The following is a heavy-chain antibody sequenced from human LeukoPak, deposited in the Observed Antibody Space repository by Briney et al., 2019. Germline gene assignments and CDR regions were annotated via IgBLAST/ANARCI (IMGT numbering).Heavy chain of an antibody. CDR2: ISSSASTI. CDR3: ARDLGGSGSYYANYYFDY. J-gene: IGHJ4*02. D-gene: IGHD3-10*01. V-gene: IGHV3-11*04. CDR1: GLIFSDFY. Sequence: GGSLRLSCAASGLIFSDFYMSWIRQAPGKGLEWISYISSSASTIYFADSVKGRFTISRDNAKTSLYLQMNSLRAEDTAVYYCARDLGGSGSYYANYYFDYWGQGTLVTVSS.